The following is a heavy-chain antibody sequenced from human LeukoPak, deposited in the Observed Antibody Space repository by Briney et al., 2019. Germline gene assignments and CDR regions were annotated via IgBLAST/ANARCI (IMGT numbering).Heavy chain of an antibody. Sequence: ASVKVSCKVSGYSLSDLNIQWVRQAPGKGLECMGGFDPEQATTIYAQNFQGRLTMTEEISTDTVYMELSSLTSEDTAVYYCATRSGDFWSGFENCGQGTLVTVSS. CDR2: FDPEQATT. J-gene: IGHJ4*02. CDR3: ATRSGDFWSGFEN. CDR1: GYSLSDLN. D-gene: IGHD3-3*01. V-gene: IGHV1-24*01.